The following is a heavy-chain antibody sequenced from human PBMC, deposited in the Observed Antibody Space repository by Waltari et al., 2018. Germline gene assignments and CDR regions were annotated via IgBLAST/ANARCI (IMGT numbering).Heavy chain of an antibody. J-gene: IGHJ4*02. CDR1: GFPFSSYS. D-gene: IGHD5-12*01. Sequence: EVQLVESGGGRVKPGGSLRLACAASGFPFSSYSMNWVRQAPGKGLEWVSSISSSSSYIYYADSVKGRFTISRDNAKNSLYLQMNSLRAEDTAVYYCARGGWSGYDSDYWGQGTLVTVSS. V-gene: IGHV3-21*01. CDR2: ISSSSSYI. CDR3: ARGGWSGYDSDY.